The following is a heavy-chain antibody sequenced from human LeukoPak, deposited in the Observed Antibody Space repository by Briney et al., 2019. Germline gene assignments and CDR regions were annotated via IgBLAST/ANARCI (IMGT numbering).Heavy chain of an antibody. CDR2: FSSSSSYI. D-gene: IGHD3-10*01. CDR1: GFTFSNYS. V-gene: IGHV3-21*01. Sequence: GGSLRLSCAASGFTFSNYSMNWVRQAPGKGLERVSSFSSSSSYIYYADSLKGRFTISRDNTKNSLYLQMNSLRAEDTAVYYCARQEIIMVRGVRTNSFDYWGQGTLVTVSS. J-gene: IGHJ4*02. CDR3: ARQEIIMVRGVRTNSFDY.